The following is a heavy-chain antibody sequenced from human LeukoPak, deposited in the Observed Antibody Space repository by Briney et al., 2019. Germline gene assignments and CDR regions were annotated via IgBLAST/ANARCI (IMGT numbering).Heavy chain of an antibody. J-gene: IGHJ5*02. V-gene: IGHV4-59*11. CDR2: IYDRGST. CDR1: GASISSHY. D-gene: IGHD1-26*01. Sequence: SETLSLTCTVTGASISSHYRCRIRQTPGTGLEWIGDIYDRGSTTYNPSLKSRVSISVDTSRNQFSLNLRSVTAADTAVYYCAKIEVGGFDPWGQGTLVTVSS. CDR3: AKIEVGGFDP.